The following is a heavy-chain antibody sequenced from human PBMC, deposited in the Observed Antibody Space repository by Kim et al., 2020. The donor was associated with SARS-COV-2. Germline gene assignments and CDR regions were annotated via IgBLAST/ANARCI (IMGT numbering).Heavy chain of an antibody. Sequence: YAGSVKGRFTVSRDKSKNSLYLQMTRLRNEDTALYFCAKAPPGYSYGMDVWGQGTTVTVSS. J-gene: IGHJ6*02. CDR3: AKAPPGYSYGMDV. D-gene: IGHD5-18*01. V-gene: IGHV3-43*01.